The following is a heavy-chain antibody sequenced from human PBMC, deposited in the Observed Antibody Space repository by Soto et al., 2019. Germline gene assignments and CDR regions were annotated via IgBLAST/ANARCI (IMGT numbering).Heavy chain of an antibody. Sequence: EVQLVESGGGLVQPGGSLRLSCAASGFTFSSYWMSWVRQAPGKGLEWVANIKQDGSEKYYVDSVKGRFTISRDNATNSRYLQMNSLRAEDTAVYYCARDRGYCSGGSCYSINRSWYFDLWCRGTLVTVSS. CDR1: GFTFSSYW. CDR3: ARDRGYCSGGSCYSINRSWYFDL. D-gene: IGHD2-15*01. CDR2: IKQDGSEK. V-gene: IGHV3-7*01. J-gene: IGHJ2*01.